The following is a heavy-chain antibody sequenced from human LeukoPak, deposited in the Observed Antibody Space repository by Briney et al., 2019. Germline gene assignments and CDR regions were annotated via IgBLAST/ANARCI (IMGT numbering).Heavy chain of an antibody. CDR2: IYYSGST. V-gene: IGHV4-59*01. Sequence: SSETLSLTCTVSGGSISSYYWSWIRQPPGKGLEWIGYIYYSGSTNYNPSLKSRVAISVDTSKNQFSLKLSSVTAADTAVYYCARVVRFGELLPDYWGQGTLVTVSS. D-gene: IGHD3-10*01. CDR1: GGSISSYY. CDR3: ARVVRFGELLPDY. J-gene: IGHJ4*02.